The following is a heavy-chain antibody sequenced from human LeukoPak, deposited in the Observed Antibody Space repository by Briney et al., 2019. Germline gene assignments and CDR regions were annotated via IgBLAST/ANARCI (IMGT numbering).Heavy chain of an antibody. CDR2: MNPNSGNT. V-gene: IGHV1-8*03. Sequence: ASVKVSCKASGYTFTSYDINWVRQATGQGLEWMGWMNPNSGNTGYAQKFQGRVTITRNTSISTAYMELRSLRSDDTAVYYCARFETYYFDYWGQGTLVTVSS. CDR3: ARFETYYFDY. CDR1: GYTFTSYD. J-gene: IGHJ4*02.